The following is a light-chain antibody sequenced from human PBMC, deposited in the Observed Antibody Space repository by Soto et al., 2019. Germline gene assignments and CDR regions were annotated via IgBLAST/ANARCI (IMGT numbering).Light chain of an antibody. V-gene: IGKV1-6*01. CDR1: QDIRTE. Sequence: ALQLTQSPSSLSASVGDRVTITCRASQDIRTELGWYQQKPGKAPNLLIYGASTLQTGVPSRFSGSGSGTDFTLTISSLQPEDFATYYCLQDYDYPRTFCQGTKVEV. CDR3: LQDYDYPRT. CDR2: GAS. J-gene: IGKJ1*01.